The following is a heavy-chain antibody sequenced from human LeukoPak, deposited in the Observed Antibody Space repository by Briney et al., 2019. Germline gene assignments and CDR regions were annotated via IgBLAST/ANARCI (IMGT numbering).Heavy chain of an antibody. D-gene: IGHD1-7*01. CDR1: GFTFSSYR. Sequence: GGSLRLSCAASGFTFSSYRMNWVRQAPGKGLEWVSSISPSSDYIYYADSVKGRFTISRDNAKNSLYLQMNSLRAEDTAVYYCARGGIELRSYGQPESFDYWGQGTLVTVSS. V-gene: IGHV3-21*01. CDR2: ISPSSDYI. J-gene: IGHJ4*02. CDR3: ARGGIELRSYGQPESFDY.